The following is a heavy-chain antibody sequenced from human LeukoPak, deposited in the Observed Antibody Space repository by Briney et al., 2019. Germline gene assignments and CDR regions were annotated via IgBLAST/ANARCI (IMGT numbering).Heavy chain of an antibody. J-gene: IGHJ6*03. CDR2: IYVTGST. CDR3: ARLKYYDSTGYSPGYYMDV. V-gene: IGHV4-4*07. D-gene: IGHD3-22*01. CDR1: GGSIINYY. Sequence: SETLSLTCTVSGGSIINYYWSWIRQPAGTGLKWVGRIYVTGSTIYTPSLQSRLSMSVDTSKNQFSLRLTSVTAADTAVYYCARLKYYDSTGYSPGYYMDVWGKGITVTVSS.